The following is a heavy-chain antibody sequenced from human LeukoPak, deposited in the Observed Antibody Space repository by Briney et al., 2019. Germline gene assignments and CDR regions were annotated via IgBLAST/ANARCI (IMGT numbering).Heavy chain of an antibody. CDR2: TYCRSTCYS. CDR1: GDSVSSNSAA. V-gene: IGHV6-1*01. J-gene: IGHJ4*02. D-gene: IGHD5-18*01. CDR3: ARGTAHYFDY. Sequence: SQTLSLTCAISGDSVSSNSAAWNWFRQSPSRGLEWLGRTYCRSTCYSDYAVSVKSRITINPDTSKNQFSLQLYSVTPEDTAVYYCARGTAHYFDYWGQGTLVTVSS.